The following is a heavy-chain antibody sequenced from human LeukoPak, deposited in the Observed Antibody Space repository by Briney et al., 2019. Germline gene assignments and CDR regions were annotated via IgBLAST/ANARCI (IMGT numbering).Heavy chain of an antibody. CDR2: ISSSGSTI. CDR1: GFTFSDYY. V-gene: IGHV3-11*01. D-gene: IGHD3-22*01. Sequence: PGGSLRLSCAASGFTFSDYYMSWIRQAPGKGLEWVSYISSSGSTIYYADSMKGRFTISRDNAKNSLYLQMNSLRAEDTAVYYCARGQMYYYDSSGYPTDYFDYWGQGALVTVSS. CDR3: ARGQMYYYDSSGYPTDYFDY. J-gene: IGHJ4*02.